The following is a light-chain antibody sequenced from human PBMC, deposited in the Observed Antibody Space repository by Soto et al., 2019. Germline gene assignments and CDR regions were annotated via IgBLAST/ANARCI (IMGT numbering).Light chain of an antibody. J-gene: IGKJ1*01. CDR3: QQYSLSPPWT. Sequence: EIVLTQSPGTLSLSPGERATLSCRASPSVSGHYLAWYQQKPGQAPRLHIYAASSRATGIPDRFSGSGSGPDFTLTISRLEPEDFAVYYCQQYSLSPPWTFGQGTKVEIK. CDR2: AAS. CDR1: PSVSGHY. V-gene: IGKV3-20*01.